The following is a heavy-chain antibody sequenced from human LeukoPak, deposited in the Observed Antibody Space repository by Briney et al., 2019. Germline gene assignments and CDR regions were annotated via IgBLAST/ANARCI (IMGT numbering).Heavy chain of an antibody. CDR1: GFIFDDYA. D-gene: IGHD6-19*01. CDR3: ATSIAVAGLDY. CDR2: ISWNSGSI. V-gene: IGHV3-9*01. J-gene: IGHJ4*02. Sequence: GGSLRLSCAASGFIFDDYAMHWVRQAPGKGLEWVSGISWNSGSIGYADSVKGRFTISRDNAKNSLYLQMNSLRAEDTALYYCATSIAVAGLDYWGQGTLVTVSS.